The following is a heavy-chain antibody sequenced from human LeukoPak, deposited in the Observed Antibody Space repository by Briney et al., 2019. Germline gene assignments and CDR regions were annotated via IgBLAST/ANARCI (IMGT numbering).Heavy chain of an antibody. D-gene: IGHD2-15*01. CDR2: IVVGSGNT. CDR3: AADTAPYCSGGSCHVG. Sequence: SVKVSCKASGFTFTSSAMQWVRQARGQRLKWIGWIVVGSGNTNYAQKFQERVTITRDMSTSTAYMELSSLRSEDTAVYYCAADTAPYCSGGSCHVGWGQGTLVTVSS. CDR1: GFTFTSSA. V-gene: IGHV1-58*02. J-gene: IGHJ4*02.